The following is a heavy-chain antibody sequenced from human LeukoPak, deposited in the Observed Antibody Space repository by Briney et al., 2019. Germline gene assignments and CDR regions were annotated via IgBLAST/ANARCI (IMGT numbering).Heavy chain of an antibody. J-gene: IGHJ3*02. D-gene: IGHD7-27*01. CDR2: MNPNSGNT. CDR3: ARESHRNWGSAFDI. Sequence: ASVKVSCKASGHSFTSYDINWVRQATGQGLEWMGWMNPNSGNTGYAQKFQGRVTMTRNTSISTAYMELSSLRSEDTAVYYCARESHRNWGSAFDIWGQGTMVTVSS. V-gene: IGHV1-8*01. CDR1: GHSFTSYD.